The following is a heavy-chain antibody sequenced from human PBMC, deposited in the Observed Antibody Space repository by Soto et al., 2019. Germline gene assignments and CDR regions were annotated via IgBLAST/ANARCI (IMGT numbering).Heavy chain of an antibody. V-gene: IGHV1-18*04. CDR1: GYNFDSYG. CDR3: VRDVSVYSGSFGGY. CDR2: ISTYTGNT. Sequence: QVQLAQSGAEVRKPGASVRVTCQASGYNFDSYGLNWVRQAPGQGLEWMGWISTYTGNTDFAPRFQGRLILTTDTSTKTAYMELKTLRSDDTAVYYCVRDVSVYSGSFGGYLGQGTLVSVSS. D-gene: IGHD3-16*01. J-gene: IGHJ4*02.